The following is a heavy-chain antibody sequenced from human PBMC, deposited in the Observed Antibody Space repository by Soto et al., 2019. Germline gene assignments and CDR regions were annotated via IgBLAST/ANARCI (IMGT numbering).Heavy chain of an antibody. CDR2: IYYSGST. CDR3: ARDPSSSWNNWFDP. D-gene: IGHD6-13*01. CDR1: GGSISSGGYY. V-gene: IGHV4-31*03. J-gene: IGHJ5*02. Sequence: NPSETLSLTCTVSGGSISSGGYYWSWIRQHPGKGLEWIGYIYYSGSTYYNPSLKSRVTISVDTSKNQFSLKLSSVTAADTAVYYCARDPSSSWNNWFDPWGQGTLVTVSS.